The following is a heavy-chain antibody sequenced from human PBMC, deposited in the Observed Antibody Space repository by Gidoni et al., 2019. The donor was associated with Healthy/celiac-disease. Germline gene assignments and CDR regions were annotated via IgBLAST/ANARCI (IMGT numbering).Heavy chain of an antibody. CDR2: ISSSSSYI. V-gene: IGHV3-21*01. J-gene: IGHJ3*02. D-gene: IGHD3-3*01. CDR1: GLTFSSYS. CDR3: ARNDLLEWLLDAFDI. Sequence: EVQLVESGGGLVKPGGSLRLSCAASGLTFSSYSMNWVSQAPWKGLGWCSSISSSSSYIYYADSVKGRFTISRDNAKNLLYLQMNSLGAEDTAVYYCARNDLLEWLLDAFDIWGQGTMVTVSS.